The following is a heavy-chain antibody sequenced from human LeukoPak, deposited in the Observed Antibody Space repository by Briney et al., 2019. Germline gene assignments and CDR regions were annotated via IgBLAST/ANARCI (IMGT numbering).Heavy chain of an antibody. CDR3: VKDGSGSYYTYYFDY. J-gene: IGHJ4*02. Sequence: GGSLRLSCSASGFTFSRYAMHWVRQAPGKGLEYVSAISSNGGSTYYADSVKGRFTISRDNPKNTLYLQMSSLRTEDTAVYYCVKDGSGSYYTYYFDYWGQGTLVTVSS. D-gene: IGHD3-10*01. V-gene: IGHV3-64D*06. CDR1: GFTFSRYA. CDR2: ISSNGGST.